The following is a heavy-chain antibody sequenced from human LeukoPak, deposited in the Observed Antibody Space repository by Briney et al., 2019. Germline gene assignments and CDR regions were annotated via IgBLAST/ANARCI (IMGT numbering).Heavy chain of an antibody. J-gene: IGHJ3*02. CDR3: ARHISIGTNGFDI. D-gene: IGHD3-10*01. V-gene: IGHV4-59*08. Sequence: SETLSLTCTVSGGSTSSYYWSWIRQPPGKGLEWIAHIGSTNYNPSLRSRVTISVDTSKNHFSLNLSSVTAADMAVYYCARHISIGTNGFDIWGQGTMVTVSS. CDR2: IGST. CDR1: GGSTSSYY.